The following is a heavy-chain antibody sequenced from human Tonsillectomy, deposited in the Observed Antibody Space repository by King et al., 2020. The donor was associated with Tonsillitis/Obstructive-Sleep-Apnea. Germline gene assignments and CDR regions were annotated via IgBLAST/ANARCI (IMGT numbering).Heavy chain of an antibody. J-gene: IGHJ5*02. CDR2: IIPIFGTA. CDR1: GGTFSSYA. V-gene: IGHV1-69*01. Sequence: VQLVESGAEVKKPGSSVKVSCKASGGTFSSYAISWVRQAPGQGLEWMVGIIPIFGTANYAQKFQGRVTITADESTSTAYMELSSLRSEDTAVYYCARRGGGGVGAPNWFDTWGQGTLVTVSS. D-gene: IGHD1-26*01. CDR3: ARRGGGGVGAPNWFDT.